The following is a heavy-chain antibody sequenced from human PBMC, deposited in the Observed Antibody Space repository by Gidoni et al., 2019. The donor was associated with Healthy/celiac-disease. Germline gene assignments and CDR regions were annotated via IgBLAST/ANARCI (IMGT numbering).Heavy chain of an antibody. D-gene: IGHD3-16*02. V-gene: IGHV1-69*06. CDR1: GGTFRSYA. CDR2: IIPIFGTA. CDR3: ASENYDYVWGSYHY. J-gene: IGHJ4*02. Sequence: QVQLVQSGAEVKKPGSSVKVSCKASGGTFRSYAISWVRQAPGQGLEWMGGIIPIFGTANYAQKFQGRVTITADKSTSTAYMELSSLRSEDTAVYYCASENYDYVWGSYHYWGQGTLVTVSS.